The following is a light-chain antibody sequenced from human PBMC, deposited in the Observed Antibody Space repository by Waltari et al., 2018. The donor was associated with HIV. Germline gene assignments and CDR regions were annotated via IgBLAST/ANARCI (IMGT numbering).Light chain of an antibody. CDR3: HQRSNWPIT. Sequence: EIVLTQSPATLSLSPGERATLSCRASQSVSTYLAWYQQKPGQAPRLLIYGASSRATGIPARFSGSGSGTDFTLTISSLGPGDFGVYYCHQRSNWPITFGQGTRLEIK. V-gene: IGKV3-11*01. CDR2: GAS. J-gene: IGKJ5*01. CDR1: QSVSTY.